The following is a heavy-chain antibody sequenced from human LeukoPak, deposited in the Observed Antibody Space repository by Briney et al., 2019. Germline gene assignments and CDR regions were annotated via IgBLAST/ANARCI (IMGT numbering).Heavy chain of an antibody. Sequence: PGGSLRLSCAASGFTFSSYGMHWVRQAPGKGLEWVAVISYDGSNKYYADSVKGRFTISRDNSKNTLYLQMYSLRAEDTAVYYCAKEVGASSSNYYYGMDVWGQGTTVTVSS. D-gene: IGHD6-13*01. CDR1: GFTFSSYG. CDR2: ISYDGSNK. J-gene: IGHJ6*02. V-gene: IGHV3-30*18. CDR3: AKEVGASSSNYYYGMDV.